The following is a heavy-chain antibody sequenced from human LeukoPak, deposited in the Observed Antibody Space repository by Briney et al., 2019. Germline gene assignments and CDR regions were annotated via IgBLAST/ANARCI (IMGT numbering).Heavy chain of an antibody. CDR3: ARVGSYYYDSSGYPFDY. J-gene: IGHJ4*02. V-gene: IGHV4-4*07. D-gene: IGHD3-22*01. Sequence: SETLSLTCTVSGGSISSYYWSWIRQPAGKGLEWIGRIYTSGSTNYNPSLKSRVTTSVDTSKNQFSLKLSSVTAADTAVYYCARVGSYYYDSSGYPFDYWGQGTLVTVSS. CDR2: IYTSGST. CDR1: GGSISSYY.